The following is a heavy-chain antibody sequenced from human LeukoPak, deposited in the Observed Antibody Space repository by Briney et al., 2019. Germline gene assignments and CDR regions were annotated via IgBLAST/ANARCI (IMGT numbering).Heavy chain of an antibody. CDR3: ARELGNSCFDY. Sequence: GGSLRLSCAASGFTFSSYRMTWVRQAPGKGLEWVSSISSSSSYIYYADSVKGRFTISRDNAKNSLYLQMNSLRAEDTAVYYCARELGNSCFDYWGQGTLVTVSS. D-gene: IGHD7-27*01. CDR1: GFTFSSYR. CDR2: ISSSSSYI. V-gene: IGHV3-21*01. J-gene: IGHJ4*02.